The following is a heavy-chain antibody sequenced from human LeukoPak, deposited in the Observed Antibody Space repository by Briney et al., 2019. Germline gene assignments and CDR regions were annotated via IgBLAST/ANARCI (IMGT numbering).Heavy chain of an antibody. CDR2: IYYSGNT. CDR3: ASSDIVVVPAAMIIDY. CDR1: GGSISSGGYY. Sequence: SQTLSLTCTVSGGSISSGGYYWSWIRQHPGKGLEWIGYIYYSGNTYYNPSLKSRVTISVDTSKNQFSLKLSSVTAADTAVYYCASSDIVVVPAAMIIDYWGQGTLVTVSS. D-gene: IGHD2-2*01. V-gene: IGHV4-31*03. J-gene: IGHJ4*02.